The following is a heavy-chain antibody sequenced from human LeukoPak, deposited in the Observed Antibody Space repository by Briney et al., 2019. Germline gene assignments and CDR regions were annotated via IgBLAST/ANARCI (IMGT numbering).Heavy chain of an antibody. J-gene: IGHJ5*02. Sequence: ADTLSLTCAVYGGSFSGYYWSWIRQPPGKGLEWIGEINHSGSTNYNPSLKSRVTISVDTSKNQFSLKLSSVTAADTAVYYCARAGRGIWFDPWGQGTLVTVSS. CDR1: GGSFSGYY. D-gene: IGHD5-24*01. V-gene: IGHV4-34*01. CDR2: INHSGST. CDR3: ARAGRGIWFDP.